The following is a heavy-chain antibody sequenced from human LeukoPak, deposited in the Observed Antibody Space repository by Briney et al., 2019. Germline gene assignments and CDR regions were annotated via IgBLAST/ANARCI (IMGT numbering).Heavy chain of an antibody. CDR2: ITSNGGST. CDR1: GFTFSNYA. D-gene: IGHD3-22*01. CDR3: ARGRGGYYDY. V-gene: IGHV3-64*01. J-gene: IGHJ4*02. Sequence: GGSLRLSCAASGFTFSNYAMHWVRQAPGTGLEYVSAITSNGGSTYYASSVKGRFTISRDNSKNTMYLQMGSLRAEDMAVYYCARGRGGYYDYWGQGALVTVSS.